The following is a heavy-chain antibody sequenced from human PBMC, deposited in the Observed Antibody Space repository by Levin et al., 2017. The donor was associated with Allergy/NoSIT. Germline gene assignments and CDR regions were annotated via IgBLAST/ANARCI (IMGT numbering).Heavy chain of an antibody. CDR1: GFTFDDYA. V-gene: IGHV3-9*01. Sequence: GGSLRLSCAASGFTFDDYAMHWVRQAPGKGLEWVSGISWNSGSIGYADSVKGRFTISRDNAKNSLYLQMNSLRAEDTALYYCAKDTGPYYYYMDVWGKGTTVTVSS. D-gene: IGHD1-14*01. J-gene: IGHJ6*03. CDR2: ISWNSGSI. CDR3: AKDTGPYYYYMDV.